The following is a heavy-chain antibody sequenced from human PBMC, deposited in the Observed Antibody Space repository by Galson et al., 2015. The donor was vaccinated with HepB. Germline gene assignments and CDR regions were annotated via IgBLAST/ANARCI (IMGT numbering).Heavy chain of an antibody. J-gene: IGHJ4*02. V-gene: IGHV3-30-3*01. CDR1: GFTFSSYA. Sequence: SLRLSCAASGFTFSSYAMHWVRQAPGKGLEWVAVISYDGSNKYYADSVKGRFTISRDNSKNTLYLQMNSLRAEDTAVYYCASSWGIQLWTYYFDYWGQGTLVTVSS. D-gene: IGHD5-18*01. CDR3: ASSWGIQLWTYYFDY. CDR2: ISYDGSNK.